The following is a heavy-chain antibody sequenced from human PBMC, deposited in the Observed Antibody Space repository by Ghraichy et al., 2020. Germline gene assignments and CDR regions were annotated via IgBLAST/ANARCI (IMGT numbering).Heavy chain of an antibody. CDR1: GFSFSNHW. J-gene: IGHJ4*02. CDR3: ARDERLATIAAYNY. Sequence: GGSLRLSCAASGFSFSNHWMSWVRQAPGKGLEWVANINQDGSGKYYVDSVKGRFTISRDNAKNSLYLQMNSLRVEDTAVYYCARDERLATIAAYNYWGQGALVTVSS. V-gene: IGHV3-7*01. CDR2: INQDGSGK. D-gene: IGHD5-12*01.